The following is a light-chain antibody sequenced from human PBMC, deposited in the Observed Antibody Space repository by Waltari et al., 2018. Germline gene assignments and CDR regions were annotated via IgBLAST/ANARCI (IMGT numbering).Light chain of an antibody. V-gene: IGKV4-1*01. Sequence: DIVMTQSPDSLALSLGERATFNCKSSQSVLYSSNNKNYLSWYQQKPGQPPKLLVYWASTRESGVPDRFSGSGSGTDFTLTISSLQAEDVAVYYCQQYYTSPFTFGPGTKVEIK. CDR3: QQYYTSPFT. J-gene: IGKJ3*01. CDR1: QSVLYSSNNKNY. CDR2: WAS.